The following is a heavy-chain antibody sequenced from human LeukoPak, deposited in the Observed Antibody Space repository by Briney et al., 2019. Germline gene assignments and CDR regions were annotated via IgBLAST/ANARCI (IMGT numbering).Heavy chain of an antibody. J-gene: IGHJ4*02. D-gene: IGHD1-26*01. V-gene: IGHV4-34*01. CDR1: GGSFSGYY. CDR2: INHSGST. Sequence: SETLSLTCAVYGGSFSGYYWSWIRQPPGKGLEWIGEINHSGSTNYNPSLKSRVTMSVDTSKNQLSLNVNSVTVADTAVYFCARHTRMWGYFDYWGQGTLVAVSS. CDR3: ARHTRMWGYFDY.